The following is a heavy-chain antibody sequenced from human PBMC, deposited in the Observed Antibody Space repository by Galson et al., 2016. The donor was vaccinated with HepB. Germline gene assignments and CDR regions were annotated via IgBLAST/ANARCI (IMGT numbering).Heavy chain of an antibody. J-gene: IGHJ1*01. D-gene: IGHD2-15*01. CDR2: ISGSGGTT. CDR3: AKGAYSLPENFQH. Sequence: SLRLSCAASGFTFSSYAMNWVRQPQGKGLEWVSSISGSGGTTYYADSLKGRFTISRDNSKSTLYLQMNSLRAEDTAVYYCAKGAYSLPENFQHWGQGTLVTVSS. CDR1: GFTFSSYA. V-gene: IGHV3-23*01.